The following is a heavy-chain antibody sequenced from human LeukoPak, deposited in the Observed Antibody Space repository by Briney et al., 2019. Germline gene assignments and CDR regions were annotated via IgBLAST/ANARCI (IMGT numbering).Heavy chain of an antibody. J-gene: IGHJ4*02. V-gene: IGHV1-46*01. CDR3: AKNHLRAGLGYFDY. Sequence: ASVKVSCKASGYTFTSYYMHWVRQAPGQGLEWMGIINPSGGSTSYAQKFQGRVTMTRDMSTSTVYMELNSLRAEDTAVYYCAKNHLRAGLGYFDYWGQGNLVTVSS. CDR2: INPSGGST. CDR1: GYTFTSYY. D-gene: IGHD1-14*01.